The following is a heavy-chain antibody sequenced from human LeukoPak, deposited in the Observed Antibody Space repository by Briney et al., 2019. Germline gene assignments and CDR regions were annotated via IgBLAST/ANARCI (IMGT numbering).Heavy chain of an antibody. CDR1: GFTFSSYG. D-gene: IGHD3-10*01. V-gene: IGHV3-30*02. J-gene: IGHJ4*02. CDR3: AKDRPYGLDY. CDR2: IRYDGSNK. Sequence: PGGSLRLPCAASGFTFSSYGMHWVRQAPGKGLEWVAFIRYDGSNKYYADSVKGRFTISRDNSKNTLYLQTNSLRAEDTAVYYCAKDRPYGLDYWGQGTLVTVSS.